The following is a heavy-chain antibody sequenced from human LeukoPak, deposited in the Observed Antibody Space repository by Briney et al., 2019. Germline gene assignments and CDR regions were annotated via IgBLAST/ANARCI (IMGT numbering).Heavy chain of an antibody. D-gene: IGHD6-13*01. V-gene: IGHV4-4*07. CDR3: ARGSDTAAGLY. J-gene: IGHJ4*02. CDR1: GGSINNYY. Sequence: SSETLSLTCSVSGGSINNYYWSWIRQPAGKGLEWIGRIFASGSTNYNPSLKSRVTMTVDTSKNQFSLKLSSVTAADTAVYYCARGSDTAAGLYWGQGTLVTVSS. CDR2: IFASGST.